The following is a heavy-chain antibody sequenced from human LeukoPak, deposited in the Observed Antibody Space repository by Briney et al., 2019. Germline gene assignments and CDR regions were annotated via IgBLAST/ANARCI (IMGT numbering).Heavy chain of an antibody. V-gene: IGHV4-30-2*01. CDR2: IYHSGST. D-gene: IGHD5-18*01. CDR3: ARTVDTAKVILFDY. J-gene: IGHJ4*02. CDR1: GGSISSGGYS. Sequence: SETLSLTCAVSGGSISSGGYSWSWIRQPPGKGLEWIGYIYHSGSTYYNPSLKSRVTISVDRSKNQFSLKLSSVTAADTAVYYCARTVDTAKVILFDYWGQGTLVTVSS.